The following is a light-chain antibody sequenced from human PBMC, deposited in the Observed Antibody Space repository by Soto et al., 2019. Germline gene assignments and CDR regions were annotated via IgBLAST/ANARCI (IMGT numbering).Light chain of an antibody. CDR1: QSIGGY. V-gene: IGKV1-39*01. Sequence: DIQMTQSPSSLSASVGDRVTITCRASQSIGGYLNWYQQKPGKAPKLLIYAASSLHSGVPSRFSGSGSGTDFTLTISSLQPEDFATYYCQQSYSTPQTFGQGTKVDIK. CDR2: AAS. CDR3: QQSYSTPQT. J-gene: IGKJ1*01.